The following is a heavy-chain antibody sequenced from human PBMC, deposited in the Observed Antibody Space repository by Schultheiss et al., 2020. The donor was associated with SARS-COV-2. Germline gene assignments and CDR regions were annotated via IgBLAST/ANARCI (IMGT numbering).Heavy chain of an antibody. Sequence: LSLTCTVSGGSISSSSYYWGWIRQPPGKGLEWVAVLSFDGSDKYYADSVKGRFTISRDNSKNTLFLQMNSLRAEDTAVYYCAKDADIAAAGYYFDYWGQGTLVTVSS. CDR2: LSFDGSDK. CDR3: AKDADIAAAGYYFDY. CDR1: GGSISSSS. V-gene: IGHV3-30*18. J-gene: IGHJ4*02. D-gene: IGHD6-13*01.